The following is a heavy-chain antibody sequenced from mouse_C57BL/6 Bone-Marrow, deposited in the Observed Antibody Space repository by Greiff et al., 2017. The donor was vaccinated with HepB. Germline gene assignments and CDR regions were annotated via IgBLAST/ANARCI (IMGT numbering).Heavy chain of an antibody. CDR1: GFTFSSYG. J-gene: IGHJ4*01. Sequence: EVQLVESGGDLVKPGGSLKLSCAASGFTFSSYGMSWVRQTPDKRLEWVATISSGGSYTYYPDSVKGRCTISRDNAKNTLYLQMSSLKSEDTAMYYCARHGQLRLHCYAMDYWGQGTSVTVSS. CDR3: ARHGQLRLHCYAMDY. V-gene: IGHV5-6*01. CDR2: ISSGGSYT. D-gene: IGHD3-2*02.